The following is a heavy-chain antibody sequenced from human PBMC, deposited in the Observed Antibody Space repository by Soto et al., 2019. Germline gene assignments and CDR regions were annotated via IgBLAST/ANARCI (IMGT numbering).Heavy chain of an antibody. Sequence: SETRSPTRPVSGGSSCRYYWGRIRQPPGKGLEWIGYIYYSGSPNYNPSLKSRVTISVDTSKNQFSLKLSSVTAADTAVYYCASSNIAAAGFYYYGMDVWGRGTTVTVSS. CDR1: GGSSCRYY. V-gene: IGHV4-59*01. CDR3: ASSNIAAAGFYYYGMDV. D-gene: IGHD6-13*01. J-gene: IGHJ6*02. CDR2: IYYSGSP.